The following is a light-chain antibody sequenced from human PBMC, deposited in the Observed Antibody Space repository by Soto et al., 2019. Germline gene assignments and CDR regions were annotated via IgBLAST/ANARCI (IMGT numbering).Light chain of an antibody. CDR2: EVS. V-gene: IGLV2-8*01. J-gene: IGLJ3*02. CDR1: SSDIGDYNY. Sequence: QSVLTQPPSASGSPGQSVTISCTGTSSDIGDYNYGSWYQQHPGKAPKLMIYEVSKRPSGVPDRFSGSKSGNTASLTVSGLQAEDEADYYCSSYAGSNNWVFGGGTKLTVL. CDR3: SSYAGSNNWV.